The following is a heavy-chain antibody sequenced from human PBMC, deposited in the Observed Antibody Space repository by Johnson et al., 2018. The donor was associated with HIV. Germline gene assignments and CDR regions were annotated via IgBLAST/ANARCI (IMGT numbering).Heavy chain of an antibody. D-gene: IGHD3-22*01. CDR3: ANLPQAFHYYDGGRPNTFDI. Sequence: QVQLVESGGGVVQPGRSLRLSCAASGFTFRNYGIHWVRQAPGKGLEWVAVISYDGSDKYYADSVKGRFTISRDTSKNTLYLQMNTLRAEDTAVYYCANLPQAFHYYDGGRPNTFDIWGQGTMVTVSS. V-gene: IGHV3-30*18. CDR2: ISYDGSDK. J-gene: IGHJ3*02. CDR1: GFTFRNYG.